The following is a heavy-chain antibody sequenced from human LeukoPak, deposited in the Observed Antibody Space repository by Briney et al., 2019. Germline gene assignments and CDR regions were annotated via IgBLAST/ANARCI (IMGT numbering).Heavy chain of an antibody. D-gene: IGHD3-3*01. J-gene: IGHJ4*02. CDR3: VRDQFFSFDY. V-gene: IGHV3-48*02. CDR1: GGSISGSSYY. CDR2: ISATNHLI. Sequence: ETLSLTCTVSGGSISGSSYYWGWIRQPPGKGLEWLSYISATNHLIYYADSVKGRFTISRDNAKNSLYLQMNSLRDEDTAVYYCVRDQFFSFDYWGQGTLVTVSS.